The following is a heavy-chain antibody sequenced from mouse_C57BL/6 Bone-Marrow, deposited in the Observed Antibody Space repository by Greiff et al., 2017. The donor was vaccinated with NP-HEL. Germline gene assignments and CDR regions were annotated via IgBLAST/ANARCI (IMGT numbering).Heavy chain of an antibody. CDR3: ARRTYDSYAMDY. D-gene: IGHD3-3*01. J-gene: IGHJ4*01. Sequence: VQLQQPGAELVKPGASVKLSCKASGYTFTSYWMQWVKQRPGQGLEWIGEIDPSDSYTNYNQKFKGKATLTVDTSSSTAYMQLSSLTSEDSAVYYCARRTYDSYAMDYWGQGTSVTVSS. V-gene: IGHV1-50*01. CDR1: GYTFTSYW. CDR2: IDPSDSYT.